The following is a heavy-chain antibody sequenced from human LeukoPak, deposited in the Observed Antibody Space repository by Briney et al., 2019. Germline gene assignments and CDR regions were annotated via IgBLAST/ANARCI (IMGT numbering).Heavy chain of an antibody. D-gene: IGHD2-15*01. Sequence: SQTLSLTCAISGDSVSSNSAAWNWIRQSPSRGLEWLGRTYYRSKWYNDYAVSVKSRITINPDTSKNQFSLQLNSVTPEDTAVYYCARDHCSGGSCFPARFDPWGQGTLFTVSS. CDR3: ARDHCSGGSCFPARFDP. J-gene: IGHJ5*02. CDR2: TYYRSKWYN. CDR1: GDSVSSNSAA. V-gene: IGHV6-1*01.